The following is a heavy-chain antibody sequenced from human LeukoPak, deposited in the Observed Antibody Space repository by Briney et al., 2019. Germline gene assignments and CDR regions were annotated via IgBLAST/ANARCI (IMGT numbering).Heavy chain of an antibody. CDR3: ARKGYSISWYSP. CDR1: GGSISSSSYY. V-gene: IGHV4-39*07. J-gene: IGHJ5*02. CDR2: IYYSGST. Sequence: SETLSLTCTVSGGSISSSSYYWGWIRQPPGKGLEWIGSIYYSGSTYYNPSLKSRVTISLDTSKNQFSLKLTSVTAADTAVYYCARKGYSISWYSPWGRGTLVTVSS. D-gene: IGHD6-13*01.